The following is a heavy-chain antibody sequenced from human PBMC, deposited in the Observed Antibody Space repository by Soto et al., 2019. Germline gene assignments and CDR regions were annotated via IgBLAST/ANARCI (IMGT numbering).Heavy chain of an antibody. CDR3: VKAAAAGTSGVDY. CDR2: ISYDGSNK. V-gene: IGHV3-30*18. CDR1: GFTFSSYG. Sequence: PGGSLRLSCAASGFTFSSYGMHWVRQAPGKGLEWVAVISYDGSNKYYADSVKGRFTISRDNSKNTLYLQMNSLRAEDTAVYYCVKAAAAGTSGVDYWGQGTLVTVSS. J-gene: IGHJ4*02. D-gene: IGHD6-13*01.